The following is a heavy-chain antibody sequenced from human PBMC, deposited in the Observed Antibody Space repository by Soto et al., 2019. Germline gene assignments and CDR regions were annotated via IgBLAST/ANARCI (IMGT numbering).Heavy chain of an antibody. J-gene: IGHJ4*02. D-gene: IGHD3-3*01. Sequence: QVQLQESGPGLVKPSQTLSLTSTFSGGSISSGGYYWSWIRQHPGKGLAWIGYIYYSGSTYYNPYIKSRDTITVDTSKNQFSLKLSSVTAADTAVYYCARVSRVLRFVEWSPRDFDYWGQGTLVTVSS. CDR2: IYYSGST. CDR1: GGSISSGGYY. V-gene: IGHV4-31*03. CDR3: ARVSRVLRFVEWSPRDFDY.